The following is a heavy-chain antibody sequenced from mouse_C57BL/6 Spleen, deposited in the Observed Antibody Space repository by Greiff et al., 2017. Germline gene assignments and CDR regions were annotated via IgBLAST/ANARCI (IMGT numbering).Heavy chain of an antibody. CDR1: GYTFTSYW. J-gene: IGHJ2*01. Sequence: QVQLQQPGAELVKPGASVKLSCKASGYTFTSYWMHWVKQRPGQGLEWIGMIHPNSGSTNYNEKFKSKATLTVDKSSSTAYMQLSSLTSEDSAVYYCARQGTTVVEDYFDDWGQGTTLTVSS. CDR2: IHPNSGST. D-gene: IGHD1-1*01. CDR3: ARQGTTVVEDYFDD. V-gene: IGHV1-64*01.